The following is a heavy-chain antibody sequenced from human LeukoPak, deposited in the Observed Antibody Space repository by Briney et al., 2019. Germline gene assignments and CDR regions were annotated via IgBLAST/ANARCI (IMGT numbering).Heavy chain of an antibody. Sequence: SRXWMTWVRQGXRKGLEWVANITQDAIENYYVDSVTGRFTISRDNANNSLYLQMNSLRAEDTAVYYCARDKGASDTSASLFVFGGQGTLVTVSS. CDR2: ITQDAIEN. V-gene: IGHV3-7*03. D-gene: IGHD3-22*01. CDR1: SRXW. CDR3: ARDKGASDTSASLFVF. J-gene: IGHJ4*02.